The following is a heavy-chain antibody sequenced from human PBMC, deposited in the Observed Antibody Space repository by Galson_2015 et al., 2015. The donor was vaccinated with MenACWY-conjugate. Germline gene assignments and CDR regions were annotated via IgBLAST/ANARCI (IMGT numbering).Heavy chain of an antibody. CDR1: GFTFNNYW. D-gene: IGHD2-15*01. V-gene: IGHV3-7*03. J-gene: IGHJ4*02. Sequence: SLRLSCAASGFTFNNYWMSWVRQGTGKGPEWVANIKQDGSERYYVDSVRGRSAISRDNAKSSLFLQMNSLRVEDTAVYYCARDLGFYCSHNDCYSPYWGQGTLFTVSS. CDR3: ARDLGFYCSHNDCYSPY. CDR2: IKQDGSER.